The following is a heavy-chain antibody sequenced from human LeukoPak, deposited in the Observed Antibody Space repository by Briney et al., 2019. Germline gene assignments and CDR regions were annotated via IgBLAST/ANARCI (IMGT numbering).Heavy chain of an antibody. CDR2: INPNSGDT. D-gene: IGHD3-3*01. Sequence: HRASVKVSCKTSGYNFIGYYIHWVRQAPGQGLEWMGWINPNSGDTNYAQKFQGRVTMTRDTPIRTVYMELSRLRSDDTAVYYCARVGVRACFDYWGQGTQVTVSS. CDR1: GYNFIGYY. J-gene: IGHJ4*02. CDR3: ARVGVRACFDY. V-gene: IGHV1-2*02.